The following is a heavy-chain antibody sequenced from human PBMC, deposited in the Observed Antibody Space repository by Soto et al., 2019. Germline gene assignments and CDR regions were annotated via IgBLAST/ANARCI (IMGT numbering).Heavy chain of an antibody. J-gene: IGHJ3*02. CDR1: GYNFTSYG. CDR3: ARDLYYSSGRYFDHDAFDI. CDR2: ISPHNDRT. V-gene: IGHV1-18*01. Sequence: QVQLVQSGADVKKPGASVKVSCTASGYNFTSYGISWGRQAPGQGLEWMGWISPHNDRTKYARRFQDRVTMTTETTTSTVYMELGSMRSDDTAVYYCARDLYYSSGRYFDHDAFDIWGQGKGVTVSS. D-gene: IGHD6-19*01.